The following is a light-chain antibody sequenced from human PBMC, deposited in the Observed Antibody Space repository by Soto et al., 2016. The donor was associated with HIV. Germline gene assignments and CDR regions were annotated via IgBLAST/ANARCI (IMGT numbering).Light chain of an antibody. J-gene: IGKJ2*01. CDR1: QDIDNY. V-gene: IGKV1-16*02. Sequence: DIQMTQSPSSLSASVGDTVTITCRASQDIDNYLAWFQQKPGKAPKSLIYGASTLQSGVSSKFSGSGSGTEFTLTINSLQPDDFATYYCQHYNSASYTFGQGTKLEIK. CDR3: QHYNSASYT. CDR2: GAS.